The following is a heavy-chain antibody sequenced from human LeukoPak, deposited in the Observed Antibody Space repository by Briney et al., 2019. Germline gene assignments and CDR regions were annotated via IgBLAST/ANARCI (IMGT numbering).Heavy chain of an antibody. V-gene: IGHV3-74*01. Sequence: PGGSLRLSCAASGFTFSSHLMHWVRQAPGKGLVWVSRISSDGTYTNYADSVRGRFTISRDNAKNTLYLQMNSLRAEDTAVYYCARGRPHGNDYWGQGTLVTVSS. CDR3: ARGRPHGNDY. CDR1: GFTFSSHL. D-gene: IGHD4-23*01. CDR2: ISSDGTYT. J-gene: IGHJ4*02.